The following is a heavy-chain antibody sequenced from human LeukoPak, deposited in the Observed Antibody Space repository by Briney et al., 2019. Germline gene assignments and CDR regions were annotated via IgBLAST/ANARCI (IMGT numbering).Heavy chain of an antibody. CDR2: FDPEDGET. J-gene: IGHJ5*02. CDR1: GYILTELS. D-gene: IGHD6-19*01. CDR3: ATDLWWDTKQWLALP. V-gene: IGHV1-24*01. Sequence: ASVKASCKVSGYILTELSMHWVRQAPGKGLEWMGGFDPEDGETIYAQKFQGRVTMTEDTSTDTAYMELSSLGSEDTAVYYCATDLWWDTKQWLALPWGQGTLVTVSS.